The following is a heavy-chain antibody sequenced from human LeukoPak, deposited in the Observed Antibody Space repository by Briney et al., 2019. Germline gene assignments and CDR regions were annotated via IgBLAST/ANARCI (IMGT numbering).Heavy chain of an antibody. Sequence: SETLSLTCAVYGGSFSGYYWSWIRQPPGKGLEWIGEINHSGSTNYNPSLKSRVTISVDTSKNQFSLKLSSVTAADTAVYYCARDGSYYGTDYWGQGTLVTVSS. D-gene: IGHD3-10*01. CDR2: INHSGST. CDR3: ARDGSYYGTDY. V-gene: IGHV4-34*01. CDR1: GGSFSGYY. J-gene: IGHJ4*02.